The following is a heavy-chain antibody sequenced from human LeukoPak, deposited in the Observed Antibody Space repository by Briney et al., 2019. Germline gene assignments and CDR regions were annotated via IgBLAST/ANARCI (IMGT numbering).Heavy chain of an antibody. Sequence: GGSLRLSCAASGFTFSSYAMHWVHQAPGKGLEWVAVISYDGSNKYYADSVKGRFTISRDNSKNTLYLQMNSLRAEDTAVYYCARDISHLGYYYYGMDVWGQGTTVTVSS. CDR2: ISYDGSNK. CDR3: ARDISHLGYYYYGMDV. V-gene: IGHV3-30*04. CDR1: GFTFSSYA. J-gene: IGHJ6*02.